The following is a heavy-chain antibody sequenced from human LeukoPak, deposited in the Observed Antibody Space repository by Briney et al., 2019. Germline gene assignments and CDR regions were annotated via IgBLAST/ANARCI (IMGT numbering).Heavy chain of an antibody. CDR2: ISGSGDNR. D-gene: IGHD6-19*01. Sequence: GGSPRLSCAASGFTFSSHAMSWVRQAPGKGLEWVSSISGSGDNRNYADSVKGRFTISRDNSKSTLYLEMNSLRAEDTAIYYCAKNPLVSGTIYFDSWGQGTLLTVSS. J-gene: IGHJ4*02. V-gene: IGHV3-23*01. CDR1: GFTFSSHA. CDR3: AKNPLVSGTIYFDS.